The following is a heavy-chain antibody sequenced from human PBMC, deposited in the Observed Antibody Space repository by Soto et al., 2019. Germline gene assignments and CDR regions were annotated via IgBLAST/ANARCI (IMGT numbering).Heavy chain of an antibody. Sequence: QVQLVESGGGVVQPGMSLRLSCAASGFTFSSNGIHWVRQAPGKGLDWVAVISKDGSVKYQADSVRGRFTIARDNSQNSLFLPMNSLSAEDTAVYYWAKSVDPSSIGFLLDFWGQGTLVTVSS. CDR3: AKSVDPSSIGFLLDF. CDR1: GFTFSSNG. D-gene: IGHD5-18*01. J-gene: IGHJ4*02. V-gene: IGHV3-30*18. CDR2: ISKDGSVK.